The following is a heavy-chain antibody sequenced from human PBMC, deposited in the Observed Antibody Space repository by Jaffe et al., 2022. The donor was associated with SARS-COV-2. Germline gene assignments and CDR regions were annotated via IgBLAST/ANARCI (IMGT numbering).Heavy chain of an antibody. J-gene: IGHJ4*02. CDR2: IYYTGIT. D-gene: IGHD3-3*01. CDR1: GGSISSSSHH. V-gene: IGHV4-39*01. CDR3: ARVHRGSGYYYVFADY. Sequence: QLQLQESGPGLVKPSETLSLTCTVSGGSISSSSHHWAWIRQPPGKGLEWIGNIYYTGITYYSPSLKSRLTISVDTSKNQFSLKLNSVTAADTAVYYCARVHRGSGYYYVFADYWGQGTLVTVSS.